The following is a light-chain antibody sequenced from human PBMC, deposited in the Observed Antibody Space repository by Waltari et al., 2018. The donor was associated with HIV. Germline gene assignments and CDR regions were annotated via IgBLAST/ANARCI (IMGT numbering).Light chain of an antibody. CDR1: HCAIGGYNH. J-gene: IGLJ2*01. CDR2: DVI. V-gene: IGLV2-14*03. CDR3: SSYTTGNKLI. Sequence: QSALTQPASVSGSLGQSITIPRTGPHCAIGGYNHVPWYQQHPGKAPKLMIYDVIKRPSGVSNRFSGSKYGNTASLTISGRQAGDVADYYCSSYTTGNKLIFGGETKLTVL.